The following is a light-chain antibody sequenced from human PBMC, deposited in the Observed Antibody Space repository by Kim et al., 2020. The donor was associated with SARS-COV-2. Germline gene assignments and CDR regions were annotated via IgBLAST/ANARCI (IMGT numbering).Light chain of an antibody. CDR1: ISSIGAGFD. CDR3: QSFDISLSGFVI. J-gene: IGLJ2*01. CDR2: DNN. V-gene: IGLV1-40*01. Sequence: VTTSCTGSISSIGAGFDIHWYQQVPGTAPKLLISDNNNRPSGVPDRISTSKSDTSVSLAISGLQPEDEADYYCQSFDISLSGFVIFGGGTQLTVL.